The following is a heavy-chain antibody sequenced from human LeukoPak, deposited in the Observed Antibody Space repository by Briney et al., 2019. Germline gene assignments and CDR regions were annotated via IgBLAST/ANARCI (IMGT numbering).Heavy chain of an antibody. V-gene: IGHV3-30-3*02. J-gene: IGHJ4*02. Sequence: PGRSLRLSCAASGFTFNSYSMHWVRQAPGKGLEWVTAISDDETYKFYADSVKGRFTISRDNSKNTLYLQMNSLRAEDTAVYYCAKRIQSAMATGYWGQGTLVTVSS. CDR2: ISDDETYK. D-gene: IGHD5-18*01. CDR1: GFTFNSYS. CDR3: AKRIQSAMATGY.